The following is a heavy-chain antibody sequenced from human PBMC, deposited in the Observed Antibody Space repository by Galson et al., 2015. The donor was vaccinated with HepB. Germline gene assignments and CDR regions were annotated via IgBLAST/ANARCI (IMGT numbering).Heavy chain of an antibody. CDR1: GFTFSTYW. CDR3: VRGSPTHGDHVGY. CDR2: INSDGSST. D-gene: IGHD4-17*01. J-gene: IGHJ4*02. V-gene: IGHV3-74*01. Sequence: PLRLSCAVSGFTFSTYWMHWVRQAPGKGLVWVSRINSDGSSTDYADSVKGRFTISRDNAKNTLYLQINSLRAEDTAVYYCVRGSPTHGDHVGYWGQGTLVTVSS.